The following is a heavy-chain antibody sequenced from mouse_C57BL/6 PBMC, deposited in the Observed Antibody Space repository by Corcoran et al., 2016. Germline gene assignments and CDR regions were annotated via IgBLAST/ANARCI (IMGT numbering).Heavy chain of an antibody. CDR1: GYTFTDYY. Sequence: EVQLQQSGPELVKPGASVKISCKASGYTFTDYYMNWVKQSHGKSLEWIGDINPNNGGTSYNQKFKGKATLTVDKSSSTAYMELRSLTSEDSAVYYCARRQLRLPMDYWGQGTSVTVSS. D-gene: IGHD3-2*02. CDR3: ARRQLRLPMDY. J-gene: IGHJ4*01. V-gene: IGHV1-26*01. CDR2: INPNNGGT.